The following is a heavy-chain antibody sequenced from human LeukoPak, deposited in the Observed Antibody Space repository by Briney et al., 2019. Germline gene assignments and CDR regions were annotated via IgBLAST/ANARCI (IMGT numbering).Heavy chain of an antibody. V-gene: IGHV3-13*04. Sequence: PWGSLTLSCAASGFTFSSYDMHCVRQVTGKGLEWVSGIDTGGDTDYPDSVKGRFTISKENDKNSLYLQMNSLRAGDTAVYYCARGSDGWFAFDYWGQGTLVTVSS. J-gene: IGHJ4*02. D-gene: IGHD6-19*01. CDR2: IDTGGDT. CDR3: ARGSDGWFAFDY. CDR1: GFTFSSYD.